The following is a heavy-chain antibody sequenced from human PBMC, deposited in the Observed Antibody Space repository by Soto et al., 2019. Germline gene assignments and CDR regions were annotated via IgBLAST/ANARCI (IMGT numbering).Heavy chain of an antibody. CDR3: ARRGGFGEFYYNYGMDV. CDR2: INHSGST. D-gene: IGHD3-10*01. J-gene: IGHJ6*02. CDR1: GGSISSGGYS. V-gene: IGHV4-30-2*01. Sequence: SETLSLTCAVSGGSISSGGYSWSWIRQPPGKGLEWIGYINHSGSTYYNPSLKSRVTISVDRSKNQFSLKLSSVTAADTAVYYCARRGGFGEFYYNYGMDVWGQGTTVTVSS.